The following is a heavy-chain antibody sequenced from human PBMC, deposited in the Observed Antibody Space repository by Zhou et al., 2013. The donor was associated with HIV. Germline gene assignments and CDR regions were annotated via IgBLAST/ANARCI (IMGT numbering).Heavy chain of an antibody. D-gene: IGHD3-3*01. J-gene: IGHJ3*01. Sequence: QVQLVQSGAEVKKPGASVKVSCKASGYTFTKYTIHWVRQAPGRSLQWMGWINPGNGKTSSPQVFQGRIRIDRDISANTSYMELSGLTSDDTAVYYCARNQGFCRGGKCSLSSFDLWGQGTLVTVSS. CDR1: GYTFTKYT. V-gene: IGHV1-3*03. CDR2: INPGNGKT. CDR3: ARNQGFCRGGKCSLSSFDL.